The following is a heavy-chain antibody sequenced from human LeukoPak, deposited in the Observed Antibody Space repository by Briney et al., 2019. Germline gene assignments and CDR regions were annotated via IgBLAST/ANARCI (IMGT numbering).Heavy chain of an antibody. CDR1: GDSFTSVGYY. V-gene: IGHV4-31*03. Sequence: SETLSLTCTVSGDSFTSVGYYWSWIRQHPGKGLEWIGYIYHIGSTYYNPSLKSRVTISVDTSKKEFSLKLSSVTAADTAVYYCARAHGVAAAGSYFDYWGQGTLVTVSS. D-gene: IGHD6-13*01. CDR3: ARAHGVAAAGSYFDY. CDR2: IYHIGST. J-gene: IGHJ4*02.